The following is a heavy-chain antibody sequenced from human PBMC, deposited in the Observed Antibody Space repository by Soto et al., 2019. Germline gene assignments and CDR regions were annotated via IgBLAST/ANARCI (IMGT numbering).Heavy chain of an antibody. CDR3: AKGFIVVVTAIRPDDNFDV. CDR2: ISGSGGTT. Sequence: GSLRLSCAASGFTFNTYAMNWVRQAPGKGLEWVASISGSGGTTYYADSVKGRFTVSRDTSKNTLFLQMNSLSAEDTAVYYCAKGFIVVVTAIRPDDNFDVWGQGTMVTVSS. D-gene: IGHD2-21*02. J-gene: IGHJ3*01. CDR1: GFTFNTYA. V-gene: IGHV3-23*01.